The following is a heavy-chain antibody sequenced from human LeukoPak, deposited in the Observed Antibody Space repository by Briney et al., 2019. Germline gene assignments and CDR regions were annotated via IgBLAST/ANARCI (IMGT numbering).Heavy chain of an antibody. D-gene: IGHD6-13*01. J-gene: IGHJ4*02. CDR1: GGTFSSYA. CDR2: IIPILGIA. V-gene: IGHV1-69*04. CDR3: ARDRTPDSSSNYFDY. Sequence: EASVKVSCKASGGTFSSYAISWVRQAPGQGLEWMGRIIPILGIANHAQKFQGRVTITADKSTSTAYMELSSLRSEDTAVYYCARDRTPDSSSNYFDYWGQGTLVTVSS.